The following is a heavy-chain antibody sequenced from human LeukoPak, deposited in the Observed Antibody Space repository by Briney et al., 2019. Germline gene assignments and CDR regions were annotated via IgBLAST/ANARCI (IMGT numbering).Heavy chain of an antibody. Sequence: VASVKVSCKSSGYTFTSYYMRWVRQAPGQGLEWMGIISPSGGSTSYAQKFQGRVTMTRATSTSTVYMELSSLRSEDTDVYYCARALVYYDSSGYSDYWGQGTLVTVSS. V-gene: IGHV1-46*01. CDR2: ISPSGGST. CDR1: GYTFTSYY. D-gene: IGHD3-22*01. CDR3: ARALVYYDSSGYSDY. J-gene: IGHJ4*02.